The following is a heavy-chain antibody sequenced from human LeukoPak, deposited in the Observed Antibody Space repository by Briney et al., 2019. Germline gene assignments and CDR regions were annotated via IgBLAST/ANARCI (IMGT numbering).Heavy chain of an antibody. CDR3: ARAGAYHFDN. Sequence: GGSLRLSCAASGFTFTDYWMHWVRQAPGKGLVWVSIINTDTGGTYYADSVKGRFTISRDNAKNTLYLHMNSLRAEDTAVYYCARAGAYHFDNWGQGTLVTVSS. D-gene: IGHD3-16*01. CDR2: INTDTGGT. CDR1: GFTFTDYW. J-gene: IGHJ4*02. V-gene: IGHV3-74*01.